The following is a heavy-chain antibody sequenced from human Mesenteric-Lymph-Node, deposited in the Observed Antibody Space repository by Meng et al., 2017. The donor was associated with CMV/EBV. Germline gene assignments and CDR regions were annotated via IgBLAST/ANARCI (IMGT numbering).Heavy chain of an antibody. CDR3: ARDPRDPDYYYYGLDV. Sequence: ESLKISCTVSGGSLNSGDYYWGWIRQPPGKGLEWIGSIYYSGSTYYNPSLKSRVTISVDTSKNQFSLRLNSVTAADTAVYYCARDPRDPDYYYYGLDVWGQGTTVTVSS. CDR2: IYYSGST. J-gene: IGHJ6*02. CDR1: GGSLNSGDYY. V-gene: IGHV4-39*07.